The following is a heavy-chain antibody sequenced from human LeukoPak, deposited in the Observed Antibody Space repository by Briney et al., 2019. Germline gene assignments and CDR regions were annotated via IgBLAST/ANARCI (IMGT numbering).Heavy chain of an antibody. J-gene: IGHJ4*02. CDR2: IDWDDDK. Sequence: SGPALLKPTQTLTLTCTFSGFSLSTSGMCVSWIRQPPGKALEWLALIDWDDDKYYSTSLKTRLTISKDTSKNQVVLTMTNMDPVDTATYYCARTLAGYYYDSSGYYYDYWGQGTLVTVSS. V-gene: IGHV2-70*01. CDR1: GFSLSTSGMC. CDR3: ARTLAGYYYDSSGYYYDY. D-gene: IGHD3-22*01.